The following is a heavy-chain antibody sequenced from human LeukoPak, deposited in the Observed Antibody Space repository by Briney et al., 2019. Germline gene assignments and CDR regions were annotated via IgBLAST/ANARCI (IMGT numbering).Heavy chain of an antibody. Sequence: PGGSLRLSCAASGFTFSSYAMSWVRQAQGKGLEWDSAISGSGGSTYYADSVKGRFTISRDNSKDTLYLHMISLRAEDTAVYYCAAHSRSWPYWYFDLWGRGTLVTVSS. V-gene: IGHV3-23*01. J-gene: IGHJ2*01. CDR2: ISGSGGST. CDR3: AAHSRSWPYWYFDL. CDR1: GFTFSSYA. D-gene: IGHD6-13*01.